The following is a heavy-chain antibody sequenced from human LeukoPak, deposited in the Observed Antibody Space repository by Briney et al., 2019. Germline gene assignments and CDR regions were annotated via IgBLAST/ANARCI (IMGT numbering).Heavy chain of an antibody. J-gene: IGHJ3*02. CDR3: ARGLGGYYDSSGYYYDDAFDI. D-gene: IGHD3-22*01. Sequence: SETLSLTCAVYGGSFSGYYWSWIRQPPGKGLEWMGEINHSGSTNYNPSLKSRVTISVDTSKNQFSLKLSSVTAADTAVYYCARGLGGYYDSSGYYYDDAFDIWGQGTMVTVSS. V-gene: IGHV4-34*01. CDR2: INHSGST. CDR1: GGSFSGYY.